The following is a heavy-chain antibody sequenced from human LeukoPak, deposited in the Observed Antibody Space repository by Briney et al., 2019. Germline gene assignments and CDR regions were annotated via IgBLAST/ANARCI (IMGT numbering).Heavy chain of an antibody. D-gene: IGHD6-19*01. CDR1: GYSISSGYY. Sequence: SETLSLTCTVSGYSISSGYYWGWIRQPPGKGLEWIGSIYHSGSTYYNPSLKSRVTISVGTSKNQFSLKLSSVTAADTAVYYCARSIAVDPNWFDPWGQGTLVTVSS. CDR3: ARSIAVDPNWFDP. CDR2: IYHSGST. J-gene: IGHJ5*02. V-gene: IGHV4-38-2*02.